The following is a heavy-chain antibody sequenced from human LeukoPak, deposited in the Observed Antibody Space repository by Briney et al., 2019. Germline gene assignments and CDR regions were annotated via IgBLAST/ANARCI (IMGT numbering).Heavy chain of an antibody. Sequence: GGSLRLSCAASGVTFSSYSMNWVRQAPGKGLEWVSSISSSSSYIYYADSVKGRFTSSRDNAKNSLSMQMNSLRVEDTAVSYCARDRGWLTSDYWGQGTLVTVSS. D-gene: IGHD3-10*01. J-gene: IGHJ4*02. CDR2: ISSSSSYI. CDR3: ARDRGWLTSDY. CDR1: GVTFSSYS. V-gene: IGHV3-21*04.